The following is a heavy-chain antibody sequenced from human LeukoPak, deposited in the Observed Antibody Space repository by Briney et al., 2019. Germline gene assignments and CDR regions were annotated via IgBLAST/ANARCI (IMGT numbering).Heavy chain of an antibody. D-gene: IGHD3-22*01. V-gene: IGHV3-33*01. CDR1: GFTFSSYG. J-gene: IGHJ4*02. CDR2: IWYDGSNE. CDR3: TRPSYDSSVSGVVY. Sequence: GGSLRLSCAASGFTFSSYGMHWVRQAPGKGLEWVAVIWYDGSNEYYTDSVKGRFTISRDDSKNTAYLQMNSLKTEDTAVYCCTRPSYDSSVSGVVYWGQGTLVTVSS.